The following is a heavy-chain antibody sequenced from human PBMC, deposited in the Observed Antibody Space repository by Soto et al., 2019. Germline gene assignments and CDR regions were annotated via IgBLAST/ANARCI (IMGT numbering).Heavy chain of an antibody. Sequence: QVQLVQSGAEVKKPGSSVKVSCSASAGTFDSYTISWVRQVPGQGLEWMGRIIPMLRMANFAQNFQGRVTMNADETTRTAYMVRSSLRSEDTAVYFCATKCGSGSTHFDHWGQGTPVTV. D-gene: IGHD3-10*01. V-gene: IGHV1-69*02. CDR2: IIPMLRMA. CDR1: AGTFDSYT. CDR3: ATKCGSGSTHFDH. J-gene: IGHJ4*02.